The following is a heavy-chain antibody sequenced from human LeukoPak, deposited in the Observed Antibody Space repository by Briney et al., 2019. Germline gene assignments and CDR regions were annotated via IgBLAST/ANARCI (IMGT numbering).Heavy chain of an antibody. Sequence: TSETLSLTCTVSGGSISSYYWSWIRQPPGKGLEWIGSIYYSGSTYYNPSLKSRVTISVDTSKNQFSLKLSSVTAADTAVYYCARLNVSGYSYGCSLDYWGQGTLVTVSS. CDR1: GGSISSYY. CDR3: ARLNVSGYSYGCSLDY. D-gene: IGHD5-18*01. J-gene: IGHJ4*02. CDR2: IYYSGST. V-gene: IGHV4-39*01.